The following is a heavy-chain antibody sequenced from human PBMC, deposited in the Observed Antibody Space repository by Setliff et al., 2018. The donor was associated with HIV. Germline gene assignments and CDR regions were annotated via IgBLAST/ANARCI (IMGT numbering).Heavy chain of an antibody. V-gene: IGHV4-34*01. Sequence: SETLSLTCAVYGGSFSGFYWTFIRQSPGKGLEWIGEVTHSGTSTYDPSLKSRITISVDKSKNQFSLKLTSVTAADMGVYYCARGRKKALAVSGTRYFDFWGQGTLVTVSS. CDR3: ARGRKKALAVSGTRYFDF. D-gene: IGHD6-19*01. CDR1: GGSFSGFY. J-gene: IGHJ4*02. CDR2: VTHSGTS.